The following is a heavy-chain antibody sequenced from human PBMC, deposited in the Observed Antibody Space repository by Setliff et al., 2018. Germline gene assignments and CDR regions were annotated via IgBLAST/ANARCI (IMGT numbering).Heavy chain of an antibody. V-gene: IGHV1-18*01. D-gene: IGHD7-27*01. CDR1: GYIFTSYA. J-gene: IGHJ3*02. CDR3: AREPLWGSHDAFDI. CDR2: ISAYNANT. Sequence: GASVKVSCKASGYIFTSYAINWVRQAPGQGLEWMGSISAYNANTNYAQNLQGRVTMTRDTSTSTAYMELRSLRSDDTAVYYCAREPLWGSHDAFDIWGQGTMVTVSS.